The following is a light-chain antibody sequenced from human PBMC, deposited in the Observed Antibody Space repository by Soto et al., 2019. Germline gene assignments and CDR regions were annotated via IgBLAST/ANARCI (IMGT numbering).Light chain of an antibody. Sequence: EIVMTQSPASLSVSPGERATLSCRASQNVSANLAWYQQIPGQAPRLLIYGTTTRATGIPARFSGRGSGTEFTLTISSLQSEDFAVYYCQQYNNWPRTFGQGTKVDIK. CDR3: QQYNNWPRT. J-gene: IGKJ1*01. V-gene: IGKV3-15*01. CDR1: QNVSAN. CDR2: GTT.